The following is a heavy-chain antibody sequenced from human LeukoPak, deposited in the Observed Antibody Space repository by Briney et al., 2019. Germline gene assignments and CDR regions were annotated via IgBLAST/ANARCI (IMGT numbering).Heavy chain of an antibody. CDR2: ISYDGSNK. J-gene: IGHJ4*02. CDR3: AKDRYYYDSSGYFDY. D-gene: IGHD3-22*01. CDR1: GFTFSSYG. Sequence: GGSLRLSRAASGFTFSSYGMHWVRQAPGKGLEWVAVISYDGSNKYYADSVKGRFTISRDNSKNTLYLQMNSLRAEDTAVYYCAKDRYYYDSSGYFDYWGQGTLVTVSS. V-gene: IGHV3-30*18.